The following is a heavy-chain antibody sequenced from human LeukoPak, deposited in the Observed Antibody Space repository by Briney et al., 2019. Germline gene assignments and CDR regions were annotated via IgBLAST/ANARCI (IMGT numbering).Heavy chain of an antibody. CDR1: GGSISSYY. CDR3: AGLRGYCINDVCSSDRFPDY. J-gene: IGHJ4*02. Sequence: SETLSLTCTVSGGSISSYYWSWIRQPPGKGLEWIGYIYYSGSTNYNPSLKSRVTISVDTSKNQFSLKVRSVTAADTAVYYCAGLRGYCINDVCSSDRFPDYWGQGTLVTVSS. CDR2: IYYSGST. V-gene: IGHV4-59*01. D-gene: IGHD2-8*01.